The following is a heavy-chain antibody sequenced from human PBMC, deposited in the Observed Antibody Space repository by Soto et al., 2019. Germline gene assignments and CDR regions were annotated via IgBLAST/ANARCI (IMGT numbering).Heavy chain of an antibody. CDR1: GFTFSGYG. Sequence: QVQLVESGGGVVQPGRSLRLSCTASGFTFSGYGMYGVRQAPGKGMEWVAFISYDGSKSYLADSVKGRFTIPRDNPKTTVYLQLDSLRVEDTAVYYCSKAISYCSRTNICYEGAIWGQGTLVTVSS. CDR3: SKAISYCSRTNICYEGAI. V-gene: IGHV3-30*18. D-gene: IGHD2-2*01. J-gene: IGHJ4*02. CDR2: ISYDGSKS.